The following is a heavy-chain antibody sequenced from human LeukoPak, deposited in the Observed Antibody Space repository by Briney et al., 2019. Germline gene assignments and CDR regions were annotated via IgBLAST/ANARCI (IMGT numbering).Heavy chain of an antibody. V-gene: IGHV1-69*05. CDR3: ASCGGDCYPLGYYYYMDV. CDR2: IIPIFGTA. D-gene: IGHD2-21*01. Sequence: SVKVSCKASGGTFSSYAISWVRQAPGQGLGWMGGIIPIFGTANYAQKFQGRVTITTDESTSTAYMELSSLRSEDTAVYYCASCGGDCYPLGYYYYMDVWGKGTTGTVSS. J-gene: IGHJ6*03. CDR1: GGTFSSYA.